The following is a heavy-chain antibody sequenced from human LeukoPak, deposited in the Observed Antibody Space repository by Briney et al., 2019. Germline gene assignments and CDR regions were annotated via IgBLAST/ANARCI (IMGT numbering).Heavy chain of an antibody. CDR2: ISYEGSNK. J-gene: IGHJ6*02. CDR3: ARDPKTIKYYYYGMDV. V-gene: IGHV3-30*03. Sequence: GGSLRLSWAPSGFTFSSYSMKWVCQAPGKGLEWVALISYEGSNKCYADSVKGRFTISRNNSKNTLYLQMNSLRAEDTAVYYCARDPKTIKYYYYGMDVWGQGTTVTVSS. CDR1: GFTFSSYS.